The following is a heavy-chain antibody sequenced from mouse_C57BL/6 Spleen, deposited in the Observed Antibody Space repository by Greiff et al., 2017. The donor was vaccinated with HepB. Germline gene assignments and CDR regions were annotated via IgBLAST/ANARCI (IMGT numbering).Heavy chain of an antibody. CDR1: GYTFTDYY. Sequence: LVESGAELVRPGASVKLSCKASGYTFTDYYINWVKQRPGQGLEWIARIYPGSGNTYYNEKFKGKATLTAEKSSSTAYMQLSSLTSEDSAVYFCARGTDYEGGFDYWGQGTTLTVSS. D-gene: IGHD2-4*01. CDR2: IYPGSGNT. CDR3: ARGTDYEGGFDY. J-gene: IGHJ2*01. V-gene: IGHV1-76*01.